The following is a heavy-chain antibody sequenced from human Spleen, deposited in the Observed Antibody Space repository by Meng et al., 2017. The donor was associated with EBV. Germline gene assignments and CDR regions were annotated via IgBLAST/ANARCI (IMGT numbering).Heavy chain of an antibody. CDR3: ARIEDTALDHYFDY. CDR2: IIPMFGTA. Sequence: QVHLVQCGDEVRKPGASLRMSCEAAGYTFSDGNIHWVRQAPGQGLEWMGGIIPMFGTANYAQKFQGRVTITADVFTSTAYMELSSLRSEDTAVYYCARIEDTALDHYFDYWGQGTLVTVSS. CDR1: GYTFSDGN. V-gene: IGHV1-69*01. D-gene: IGHD5-18*01. J-gene: IGHJ4*02.